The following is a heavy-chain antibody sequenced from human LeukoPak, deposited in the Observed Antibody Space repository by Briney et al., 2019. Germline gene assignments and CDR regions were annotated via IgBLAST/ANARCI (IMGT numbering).Heavy chain of an antibody. CDR2: IIPIFGTA. V-gene: IGHV1-69*13. CDR3: ARADDFWSGYPHSTYYGMDV. Sequence: SVKVSCKASGYTFTSYAMNWVRQAPGQGLEWMGGIIPIFGTANYAQKFQGRVTITADESTSTAYMELSSLRSEDTAVYYCARADDFWSGYPHSTYYGMDVWGQGTTVTVSS. D-gene: IGHD3-3*01. CDR1: GYTFTSYA. J-gene: IGHJ6*02.